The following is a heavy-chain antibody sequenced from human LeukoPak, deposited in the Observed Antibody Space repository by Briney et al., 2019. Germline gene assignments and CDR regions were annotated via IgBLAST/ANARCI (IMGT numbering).Heavy chain of an antibody. CDR2: IIPIFGTA. Sequence: SVKVSCKASGGTFSSYAISWVRQAPGQGLEWMGGIIPIFGTANYAQKFQGRVTITTDESTSTAYMELSSLRSEDTAGYYCAIEDYYGSGSLDGLHNCFDPCGQGTLVTVSS. V-gene: IGHV1-69*05. D-gene: IGHD3-10*01. CDR1: GGTFSSYA. J-gene: IGHJ5*02. CDR3: AIEDYYGSGSLDGLHNCFDP.